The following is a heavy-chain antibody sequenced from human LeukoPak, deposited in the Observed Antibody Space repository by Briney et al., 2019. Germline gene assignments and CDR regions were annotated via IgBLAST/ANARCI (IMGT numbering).Heavy chain of an antibody. V-gene: IGHV4-38-2*02. J-gene: IGHJ4*02. CDR2: IYHSGST. CDR1: GYSISSGYY. Sequence: SETLSLTCTVSGYSISSGYYWGWIRQPPGKGLEWIGSIYHSGSTYYNPSLKSRVTISVDTSKNQFSLKLSSVTAADTAVYYCARDANPRQRYSSSSTYFDYWGQGTLVTVSS. CDR3: ARDANPRQRYSSSSTYFDY. D-gene: IGHD6-13*01.